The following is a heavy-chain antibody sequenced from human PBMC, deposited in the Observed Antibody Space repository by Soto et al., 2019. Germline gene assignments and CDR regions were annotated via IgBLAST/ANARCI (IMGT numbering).Heavy chain of an antibody. CDR3: AKEGRIHLYSPPFDY. Sequence: EVQLLESGGGLVQQGGSLRLSCAASAFTFSSYAMSWVRQTPRKGMGWVSSISGSGDSTFYADSVKGRFTISSDNSKNTLYLELSSLSAEDTAIYFCAKEGRIHLYSPPFDYWGQGALVSVTS. CDR1: AFTFSSYA. J-gene: IGHJ4*02. D-gene: IGHD5-18*01. V-gene: IGHV3-23*01. CDR2: ISGSGDST.